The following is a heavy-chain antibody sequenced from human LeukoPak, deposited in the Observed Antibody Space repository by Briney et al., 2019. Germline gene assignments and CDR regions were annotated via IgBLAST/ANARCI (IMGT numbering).Heavy chain of an antibody. CDR1: GFTFSSYA. D-gene: IGHD3-22*01. Sequence: GGSLRLSCAASGFTFSSYAMSWVRQAPGKGLEWVSAISGSGGSTYYADSVKGRFTISRDNSKNTLYLQMNSLRAEDTAVYYCAKGRVMWYYDSSGSELVGMDVWGQGTTVTVSS. V-gene: IGHV3-23*01. J-gene: IGHJ6*02. CDR3: AKGRVMWYYDSSGSELVGMDV. CDR2: ISGSGGST.